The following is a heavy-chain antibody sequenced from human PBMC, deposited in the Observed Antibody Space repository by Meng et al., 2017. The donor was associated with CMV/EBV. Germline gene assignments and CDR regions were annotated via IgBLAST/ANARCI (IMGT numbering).Heavy chain of an antibody. CDR3: ARDNTIFGVDARGMDV. V-gene: IGHV4-39*07. D-gene: IGHD3-3*01. J-gene: IGHJ6*02. CDR1: GGSISSSSYY. CDR2: IYYSGST. Sequence: SETLSLTCTVSGGSISSSSYYWGWIRQPPGKGLEWIGSIYYSGSTYYNPSLKSRVTISVDTSKNQFSLKLSSVTAADTAAYYCARDNTIFGVDARGMDVWGQGTTVTVSS.